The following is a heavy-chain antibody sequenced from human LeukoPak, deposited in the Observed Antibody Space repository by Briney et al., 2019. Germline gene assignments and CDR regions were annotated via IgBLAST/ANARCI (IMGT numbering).Heavy chain of an antibody. CDR3: ARESAVEPPVDAFDI. CDR1: GFTFSSYA. J-gene: IGHJ3*02. D-gene: IGHD1-14*01. CDR2: IKQDGSEK. V-gene: IGHV3-7*01. Sequence: GGSLRLSCAASGFTFSSYAMSWVRQAPGKGLEWVANIKQDGSEKYYVDSVKGRFTISRDNAKNSLYLQMNSLRAEDTAVYYCARESAVEPPVDAFDIWGQGTMVTVSS.